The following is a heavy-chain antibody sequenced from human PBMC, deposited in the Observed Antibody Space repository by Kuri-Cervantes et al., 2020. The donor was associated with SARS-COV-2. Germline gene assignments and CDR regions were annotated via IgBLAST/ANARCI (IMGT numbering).Heavy chain of an antibody. CDR1: GYTFTSYD. Sequence: ASVKVSCKASGYTFTSYDINWVRQATGQGLEWMGWMNPNSGNTGYAQKFQGRVTMTRNTSISTAYMELSSLRSEDTAVYYCARCDRSIAAADYWGQGTLVTVSS. CDR3: ARCDRSIAAADY. V-gene: IGHV1-8*02. J-gene: IGHJ4*02. CDR2: MNPNSGNT. D-gene: IGHD6-13*01.